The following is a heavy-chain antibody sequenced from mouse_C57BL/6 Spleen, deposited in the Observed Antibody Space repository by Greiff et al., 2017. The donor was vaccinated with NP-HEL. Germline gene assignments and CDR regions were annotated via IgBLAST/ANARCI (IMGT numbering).Heavy chain of an antibody. CDR1: GYSITSGYY. Sequence: EVKLMESGPGLVKPSQSLSLTCSVTGYSITSGYYWNWIRQFPGNKLEWMGYISYDGSNNYNPSLKNRISITRDTSKNQFFLKLNSVTTEDTATYYCAREGYYYGSYWYFDVWGTGTTVTVSS. CDR3: AREGYYYGSYWYFDV. V-gene: IGHV3-6*01. D-gene: IGHD1-1*01. CDR2: ISYDGSN. J-gene: IGHJ1*03.